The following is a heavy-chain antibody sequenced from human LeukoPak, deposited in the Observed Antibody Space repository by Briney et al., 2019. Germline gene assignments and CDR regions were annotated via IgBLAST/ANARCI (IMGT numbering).Heavy chain of an antibody. J-gene: IGHJ3*02. Sequence: SETLSLTCTVSGGSISSYYWSWIRQPAGKGLEWIGRIYTSGSTNYNPSLKSLVTMSVDTSKNQFSLKLSSVTAADTAVYYCARDLLYYYDSSGYSDAFDIWGQGTMVTVSS. V-gene: IGHV4-4*07. D-gene: IGHD3-22*01. CDR1: GGSISSYY. CDR3: ARDLLYYYDSSGYSDAFDI. CDR2: IYTSGST.